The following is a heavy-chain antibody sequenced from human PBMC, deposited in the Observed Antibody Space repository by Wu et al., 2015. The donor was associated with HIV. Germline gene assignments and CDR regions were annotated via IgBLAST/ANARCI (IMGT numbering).Heavy chain of an antibody. D-gene: IGHD1-26*01. J-gene: IGHJ3*02. CDR1: GYTFTIFG. CDR3: ARDRVAGAKSAFDI. V-gene: IGHV1-18*04. CDR2: ISDYTGNT. Sequence: QVQLVQSGGEMKKPGASVKVSCKASGYTFTIFGINWVRQAPGQGLEWMGWISDYTGNTNYAQNLQGRLTMTTDTSTSTAYMELRSLRFDDTAVYYCARDRVAGAKSAFDIWGQGTMVTVSS.